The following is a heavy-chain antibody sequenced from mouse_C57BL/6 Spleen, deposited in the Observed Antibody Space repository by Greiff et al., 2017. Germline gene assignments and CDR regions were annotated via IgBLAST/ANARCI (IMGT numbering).Heavy chain of an antibody. D-gene: IGHD1-1*01. CDR3: TRSPYYYGSGGFAY. J-gene: IGHJ3*01. CDR2: IRNKANNHAT. V-gene: IGHV6-6*01. CDR1: GFTFSDAW. Sequence: EVKLVGSGGGLVQPGGSMKLSCAVSGFTFSDAWMDWVRQSPEKGLEWVAEIRNKANNHATYYGESVKGRFTNSRDDSKSSVYLQMNSLRAEDTGIYYCTRSPYYYGSGGFAYWGQGTLVTVSA.